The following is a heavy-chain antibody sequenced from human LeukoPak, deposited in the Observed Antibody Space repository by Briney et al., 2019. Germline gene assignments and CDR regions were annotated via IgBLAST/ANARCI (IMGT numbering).Heavy chain of an antibody. V-gene: IGHV3-23*01. J-gene: IGHJ4*02. D-gene: IGHD1-26*01. CDR3: AKSGYSGSYQRFDY. Sequence: GGSLRLSCAASGFTFSSYAVSWVRQAPGKGLEWVSAISGSGGSTYYADSVKGRFTISRDNSKNTLYLQMNSLRAEDTAVYYYAKSGYSGSYQRFDYWGQGTLVTVSS. CDR2: ISGSGGST. CDR1: GFTFSSYA.